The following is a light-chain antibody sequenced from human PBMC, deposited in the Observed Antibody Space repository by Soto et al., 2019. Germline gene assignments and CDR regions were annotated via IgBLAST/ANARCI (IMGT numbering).Light chain of an antibody. Sequence: ETVLTQSPGTLSLSPGERVTLSCRASQTVASNYFAWHQQRPGQAPRLLMNGASTRATGVPDRFSGSGSGTDFTLTISRLEPEDFAVYYCQQYTNSRWTFGQGTKVDIK. J-gene: IGKJ1*01. V-gene: IGKV3-20*01. CDR2: GAS. CDR3: QQYTNSRWT. CDR1: QTVASNY.